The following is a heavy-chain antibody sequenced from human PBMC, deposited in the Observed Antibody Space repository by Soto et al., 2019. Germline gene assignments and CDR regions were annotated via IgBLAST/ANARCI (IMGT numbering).Heavy chain of an antibody. J-gene: IGHJ5*02. V-gene: IGHV2-5*02. CDR1: GFSLSTSGVG. CDR2: IYWDDDK. D-gene: IGHD2-15*01. CDR3: AHSLGYCSGGSCYTRHNWFDP. Sequence: KESGPTLVKPTQTLTLTCTFSGFSLSTSGVGVGWIRQPPGKALEWLALIYWDDDKRYSPSLKSRLTITKDTSKNQVVLTMTNMDPVDTATYYCAHSLGYCSGGSCYTRHNWFDPWGQGTLVTVSS.